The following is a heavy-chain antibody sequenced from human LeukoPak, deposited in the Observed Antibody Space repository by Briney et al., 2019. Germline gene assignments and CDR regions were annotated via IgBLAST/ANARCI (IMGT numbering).Heavy chain of an antibody. J-gene: IGHJ6*02. CDR1: GFTFSSYG. D-gene: IGHD3-3*01. CDR2: ITRSGGAI. CDR3: ARPRSITNPYYGMDV. Sequence: GGSLRLSCTASGFTFSSYGMNWVRQAPGKGLEWVSDITRSGGAIYSADSEKGRFTISRDNAKKSLYLQMNSLRAEDTAVYYCARPRSITNPYYGMDVWGQGTTVTVSS. V-gene: IGHV3-48*03.